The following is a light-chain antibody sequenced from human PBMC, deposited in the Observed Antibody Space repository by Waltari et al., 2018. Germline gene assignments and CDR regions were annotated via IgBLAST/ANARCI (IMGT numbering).Light chain of an antibody. CDR2: DNN. V-gene: IGLV3-19*01. CDR3: NSRESRDKYIFV. Sequence: SSELTQDLAVSVALGQTVRLTCQGDSLRPYYSNWYKQKAGQAPVLVIYDNNNRPPGIPDRFSGSRSGDTASLTITGAQAEDEADYYCNSRESRDKYIFVFGTGTKVTVL. CDR1: SLRPYY. J-gene: IGLJ1*01.